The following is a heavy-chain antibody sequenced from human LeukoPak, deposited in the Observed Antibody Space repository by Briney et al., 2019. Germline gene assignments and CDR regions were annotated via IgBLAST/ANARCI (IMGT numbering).Heavy chain of an antibody. CDR2: IYPGESDT. J-gene: IGHJ4*02. CDR3: ARHPNNNYDDTTTYTY. D-gene: IGHD2/OR15-2a*01. V-gene: IGHV5-51*01. CDR1: GYSFTSYW. Sequence: GESLKTSLKGSGYSFTSYWNGWVRQMPGKGLEWMAIIYPGESDTRYSPSFQGKVTISADKSITTAYLQWSSLKASDTAMYYCARHPNNNYDDTTTYTYWGQGTLVTVSS.